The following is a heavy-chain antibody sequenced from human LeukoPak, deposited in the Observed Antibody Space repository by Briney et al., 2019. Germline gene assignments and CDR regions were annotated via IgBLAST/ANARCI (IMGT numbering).Heavy chain of an antibody. V-gene: IGHV3-30*14. Sequence: GRSLRLSCAASGFTFSSYAMHWVRQAPGKGLEWVAVISYDGSNKYYADSVKGRFTISRDNSKNTLYLQMNSLRVEDTAMYYCARDPPGIAASGTGGWGQGTLVTVSS. CDR2: ISYDGSNK. CDR1: GFTFSSYA. D-gene: IGHD6-13*01. J-gene: IGHJ4*02. CDR3: ARDPPGIAASGTGG.